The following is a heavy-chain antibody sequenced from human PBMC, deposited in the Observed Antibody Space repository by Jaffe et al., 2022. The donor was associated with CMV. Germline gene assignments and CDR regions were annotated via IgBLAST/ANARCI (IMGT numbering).Heavy chain of an antibody. J-gene: IGHJ5*02. CDR3: ARDNYEIRGYLAWGPKRGDHEPNYFDP. D-gene: IGHD3-22*01. CDR1: GYTFSNYK. V-gene: IGHV1-3*01. Sequence: QVHLVQSGADVKKPGASVRVSCKASGYTFSNYKIHWVRQAPGQSPEWMGWIIAGNGNTAFSQQFQGRLIITRDTSASTVYMELSSLRSEDTAIYYCARDNYEIRGYLAWGPKRGDHEPNYFDPWGQGTLVTVSS. CDR2: IIAGNGNT.